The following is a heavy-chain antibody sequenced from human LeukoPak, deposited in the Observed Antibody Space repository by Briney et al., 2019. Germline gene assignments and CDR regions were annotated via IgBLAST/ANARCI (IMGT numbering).Heavy chain of an antibody. J-gene: IGHJ4*02. CDR3: AKASLKQWLPPGPGY. CDR2: ISVSGGST. V-gene: IGHV3-23*01. CDR1: GFTFSSYA. Sequence: PGGSLRLSCAASGFTFSSYAMSWVRQAPGKGWRGVSAISVSGGSTYYADSVKGRFTISRDNSKNTLYLQMNSLRAEDTAVYYCAKASLKQWLPPGPGYWGQGTLVTVSS. D-gene: IGHD6-19*01.